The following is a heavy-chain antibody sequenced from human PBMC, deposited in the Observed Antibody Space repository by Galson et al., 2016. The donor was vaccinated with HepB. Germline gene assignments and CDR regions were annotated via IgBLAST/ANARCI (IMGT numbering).Heavy chain of an antibody. Sequence: SLRLSCAASGFTFSIYATSWVRQAPGKGLEWVSGINVGGGRTYYADSVKGRFTTSRDNSNNTLFLRMNALRAEDTAVYYCARAQDYYGSGKGDYGMDVWGQGTTVTVSS. CDR2: INVGGGRT. J-gene: IGHJ6*02. CDR3: ARAQDYYGSGKGDYGMDV. CDR1: GFTFSIYA. V-gene: IGHV3-23*01. D-gene: IGHD3-10*01.